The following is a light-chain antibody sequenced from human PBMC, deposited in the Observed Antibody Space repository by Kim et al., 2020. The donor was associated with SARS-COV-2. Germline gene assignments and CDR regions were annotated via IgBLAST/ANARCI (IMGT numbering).Light chain of an antibody. V-gene: IGLV3-19*01. CDR3: SSRDSSGNHVA. CDR2: DKN. CDR1: SLRKYS. Sequence: SSELTQDPAVSVALGQTVRITCQGDSLRKYSANWYQQKPGQAPKLVIYDKNIRPSGVPARFSGSSSGNTASLTITGAQAEDEVDYYCSSRDSSGNHVAFGGGTQLTVL. J-gene: IGLJ2*01.